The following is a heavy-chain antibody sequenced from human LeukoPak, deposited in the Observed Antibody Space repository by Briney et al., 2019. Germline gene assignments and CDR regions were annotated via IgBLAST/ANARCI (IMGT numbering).Heavy chain of an antibody. CDR2: INHSGST. V-gene: IGHV4-34*01. J-gene: IGHJ4*02. CDR3: ARDNPGYDYVWGSYRYGLYYFDY. CDR1: GGSFSGYY. Sequence: SETLSLTCAVYGGSFSGYYWSWIRQPPGKGLEWIGEINHSGSTNYNPSLKSRVTISVDTSKNQFSLKLSSVTAPDTAVYYCARDNPGYDYVWGSYRYGLYYFDYWGQGTVVTVSS. D-gene: IGHD3-16*02.